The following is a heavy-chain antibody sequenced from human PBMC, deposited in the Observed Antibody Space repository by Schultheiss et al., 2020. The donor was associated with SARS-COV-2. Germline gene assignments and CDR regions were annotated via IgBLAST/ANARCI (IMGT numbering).Heavy chain of an antibody. CDR3: ARQEGSSYYARFDY. CDR1: GYIFTSYW. J-gene: IGHJ4*02. D-gene: IGHD3-22*01. V-gene: IGHV5-51*01. Sequence: GGSLRLSCKGSGYIFTSYWIGWVRQMPGKGLEWMGIIYPGDSDTRYSPSFQGQVTISADKSISTAYLQWSSLKASDTAMYYCARQEGSSYYARFDYWGQGILVTVSS. CDR2: IYPGDSDT.